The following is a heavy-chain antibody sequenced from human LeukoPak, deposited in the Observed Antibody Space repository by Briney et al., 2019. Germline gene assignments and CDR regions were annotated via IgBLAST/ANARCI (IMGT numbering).Heavy chain of an antibody. CDR1: GGSISSGGYY. D-gene: IGHD3-10*01. J-gene: IGHJ4*02. V-gene: IGHV4-30-2*01. Sequence: SETLSLTCTVSGGSISSGGYYWSWIRQPPGKGLEWIGYIYHSGSTYYNPSLKSRVTISVDRSKNQFSLKLSSVTAADTAVYYCARDHPYGSGSYLDYWGQGTLVTVSS. CDR2: IYHSGST. CDR3: ARDHPYGSGSYLDY.